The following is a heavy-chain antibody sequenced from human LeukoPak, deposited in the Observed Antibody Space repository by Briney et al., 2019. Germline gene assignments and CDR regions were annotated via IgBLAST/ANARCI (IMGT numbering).Heavy chain of an antibody. J-gene: IGHJ6*03. V-gene: IGHV4-39*01. CDR3: ARQGQWWLNYYYYYYMDV. CDR1: GGSISSSSYY. D-gene: IGHD2-15*01. Sequence: SSETLSLTYTVSGGSISSSSYYWGWIRQPPGKGLEWIGSIYYSGSTYYNPSLKSRVTISVDTSKNQFSLKLSSVTAADTAVYYCARQGQWWLNYYYYYYMDVWGKGTTVTISS. CDR2: IYYSGST.